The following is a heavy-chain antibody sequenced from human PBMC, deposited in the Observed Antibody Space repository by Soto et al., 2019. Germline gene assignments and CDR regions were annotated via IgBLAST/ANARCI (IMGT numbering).Heavy chain of an antibody. CDR2: IIPLFGTP. V-gene: IGHV1-69*01. CDR3: ARDRDDYGSGNYYNRFDF. J-gene: IGHJ4*02. CDR1: GGIFSTYA. Sequence: QVQLVQSGAEVKKPRSSVKVSCTASGGIFSTYAISWLRQAPGQGLEWMGGIIPLFGTPNYAQRFQGRVTITADESTSTAYMELSRLRAEDTAVYYCARDRDDYGSGNYYNRFDFWGQGTLVTVSS. D-gene: IGHD3-10*01.